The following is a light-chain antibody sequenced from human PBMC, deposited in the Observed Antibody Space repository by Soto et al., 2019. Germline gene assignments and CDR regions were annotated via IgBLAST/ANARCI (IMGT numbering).Light chain of an antibody. Sequence: QSVLTQTPSVSGAPGQKITMSCTGSSSNIGAGYDVHWYQQVPGAAPRLLIYGNSNRPSGVPDRFSGSKSGTSASLAITGLQAEDEADYYCQSYDSSLSGSNVFGTGTKLTVL. CDR1: SSNIGAGYD. CDR2: GNS. V-gene: IGLV1-40*01. CDR3: QSYDSSLSGSNV. J-gene: IGLJ1*01.